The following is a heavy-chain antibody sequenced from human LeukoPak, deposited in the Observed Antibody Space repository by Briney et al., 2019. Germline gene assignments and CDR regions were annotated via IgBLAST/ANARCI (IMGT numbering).Heavy chain of an antibody. CDR2: IYSGGST. J-gene: IGHJ4*02. D-gene: IGHD3-16*02. CDR3: ARANYVWGSYREAYYFDY. CDR1: GFTVSNNY. Sequence: GGSLRLSCAASGFTVSNNYMSWVRQAPGKGLEWVSVIYSGGSTYYADSVKGRFTISRDNSKNTLYLQMNSLRAEDTAVYYCARANYVWGSYREAYYFDYWGQGTLVTVSS. V-gene: IGHV3-66*01.